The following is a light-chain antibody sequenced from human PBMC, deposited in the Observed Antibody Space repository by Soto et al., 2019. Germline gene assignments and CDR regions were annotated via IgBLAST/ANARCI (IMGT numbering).Light chain of an antibody. J-gene: IGLJ1*01. CDR3: GSYTTSSTDV. CDR1: SSDVGSYNY. Sequence: QSALTQPASVSGSPGQSITISCTGTSSDVGSYNYVSWYQQHPGKAPKLIIYDVSNRPSGVSNRFCGSKSGNTASLTISGLQAEDEADYYCGSYTTSSTDVFGTGTKLTVL. V-gene: IGLV2-14*03. CDR2: DVS.